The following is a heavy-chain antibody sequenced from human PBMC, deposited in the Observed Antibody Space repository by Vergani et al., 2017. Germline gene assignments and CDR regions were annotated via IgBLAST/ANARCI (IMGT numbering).Heavy chain of an antibody. CDR2: IYYSGST. V-gene: IGHV4-59*01. Sequence: QVQLQESGPGLVKPSETLSLTCTVSGGSISSYYWSWIRQPPGKGLEWIGYIYYSGSTNYNPSLKSRVTISLDTSKNQFSLKLSSVTAADTAVYYCARDKARAGYCSGGSCYSADYYYYGMDVWGQGTTVTVSS. CDR3: ARDKARAGYCSGGSCYSADYYYYGMDV. CDR1: GGSISSYY. D-gene: IGHD2-15*01. J-gene: IGHJ6*02.